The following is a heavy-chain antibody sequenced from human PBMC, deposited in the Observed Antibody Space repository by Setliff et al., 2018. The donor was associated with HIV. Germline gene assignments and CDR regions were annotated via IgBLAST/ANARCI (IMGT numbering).Heavy chain of an antibody. J-gene: IGHJ4*02. V-gene: IGHV2-5*01. CDR1: GFSLSTSGVG. Sequence: SGPTLVNPTQTLTLTCTLSGFSLSTSGVGVGWIRQPPGKALEWLALIYWNDDKRYSPSLKSRLTITKDTPKNQVVLTMTNMDPVDTATYYCAHRSGEYYYDSSGSFDYWGQGTLVTVS. CDR3: AHRSGEYYYDSSGSFDY. D-gene: IGHD3-22*01. CDR2: IYWNDDK.